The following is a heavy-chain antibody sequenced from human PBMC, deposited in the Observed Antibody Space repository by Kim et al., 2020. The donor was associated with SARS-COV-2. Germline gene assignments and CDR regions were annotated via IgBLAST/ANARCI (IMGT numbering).Heavy chain of an antibody. J-gene: IGHJ5*02. CDR3: ARPSSSLLSWFDP. CDR1: GGSFSGYY. V-gene: IGHV4-34*01. Sequence: SETLSLTCAVYGGSFSGYYWSWIRQPPGKGLEWIGEINHSGSTNYNPSLKSRVTISVDTSKNQFSLKLSSVTAADTAVYYCARPSSSLLSWFDPWGQGTLVTVSS. D-gene: IGHD3-10*01. CDR2: INHSGST.